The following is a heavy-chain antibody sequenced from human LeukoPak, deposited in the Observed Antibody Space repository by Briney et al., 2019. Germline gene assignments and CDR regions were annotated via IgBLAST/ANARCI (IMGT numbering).Heavy chain of an antibody. J-gene: IGHJ4*02. Sequence: GEPLKMSCRASGYDFDRYWLGWVGQVPGRGLEWMAIIWPDDYRVRYNPACQGQVTIAADKSTSSAHFQWRSLKSSDAAMYYCARIGGSDSFAYWGQGSRVTVSS. CDR2: IWPDDYRV. V-gene: IGHV5-51*01. CDR1: GYDFDRYW. D-gene: IGHD5-12*01. CDR3: ARIGGSDSFAY.